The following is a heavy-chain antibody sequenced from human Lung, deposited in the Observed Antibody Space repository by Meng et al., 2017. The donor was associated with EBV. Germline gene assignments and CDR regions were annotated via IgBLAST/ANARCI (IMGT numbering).Heavy chain of an antibody. CDR1: GYTFGSYG. V-gene: IGHV1-18*01. D-gene: IGHD2-15*01. Sequence: QSHLRQSGPEVKKPGASVSVSCKASGYTFGSYGICWVRQAPGQGLEWMGWFVNYVDTYPAPKFQGRVTMTTDTHTNTAFMELRSLTSDDTAVYYCASGTPGRSYCDYWGQGTLVTVSS. CDR3: ASGTPGRSYCDY. CDR2: FVNYVDT. J-gene: IGHJ4*02.